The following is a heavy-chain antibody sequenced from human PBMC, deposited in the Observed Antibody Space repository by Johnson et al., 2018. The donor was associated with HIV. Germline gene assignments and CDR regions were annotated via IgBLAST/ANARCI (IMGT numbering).Heavy chain of an antibody. D-gene: IGHD3-22*01. CDR3: ARATYYYDTSGYLIRPRAFDI. V-gene: IGHV3-20*01. CDR1: GFTSYVYD. CDR2: INWTGRGT. J-gene: IGHJ3*02. Sequence: VQLVESGGGVVRPGVSLRIPCVAAGFTSYVYDVSWVRHVPVKGLEWVSGINWTGRGTTYADSAKDGFTVSSDSAKNSLYLQMNSLRAEDTALYHCARATYYYDTSGYLIRPRAFDIWGQGTVVTVSS.